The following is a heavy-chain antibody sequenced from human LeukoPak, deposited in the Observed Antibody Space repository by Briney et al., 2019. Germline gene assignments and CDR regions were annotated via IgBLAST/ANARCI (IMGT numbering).Heavy chain of an antibody. CDR1: GFTFSSYA. D-gene: IGHD3-10*01. CDR3: AKDLLTMVRGVIITRGFDY. Sequence: GGSLRLSCAASGFTFSSYAISWVRQAPGKGLEWVSAISGSGGSTYYADSVKGRFTISRDNSKNTLYLQMNSLRAEDTAVYYCAKDLLTMVRGVIITRGFDYWGQGTLVTVSS. CDR2: ISGSGGST. J-gene: IGHJ4*02. V-gene: IGHV3-23*01.